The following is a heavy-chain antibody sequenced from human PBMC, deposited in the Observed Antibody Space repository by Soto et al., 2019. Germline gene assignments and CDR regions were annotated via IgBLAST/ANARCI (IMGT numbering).Heavy chain of an antibody. CDR1: GGSVSSYY. CDR3: VRTNYFDY. V-gene: IGHV4-59*02. CDR2: IYYSGST. Sequence: SETLSLTCTVSGGSVSSYYWSWIRQPPGKGLEWIGYIYYSGSTNYNPSLKSRVTISVDTSKNHFSLKLSSVTAADTAVYYRVRTNYFDYWGQETLVTVSS. J-gene: IGHJ4*02.